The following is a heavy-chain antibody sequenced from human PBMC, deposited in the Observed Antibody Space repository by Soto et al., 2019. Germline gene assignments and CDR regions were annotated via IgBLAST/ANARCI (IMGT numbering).Heavy chain of an antibody. CDR3: ARDAPGYSSGWYAFDI. CDR1: GFTFSDYY. V-gene: IGHV3-11*01. Sequence: GGSLRLSCAASGFTFSDYYMSWIRQAPGKGLEWVSYISSSGSTIYYADSVKGRFTISRDNAKNSLYLQMNSLRAEDTAVYYCARDAPGYSSGWYAFDIWGQGTMVTVSS. D-gene: IGHD6-19*01. J-gene: IGHJ3*02. CDR2: ISSSGSTI.